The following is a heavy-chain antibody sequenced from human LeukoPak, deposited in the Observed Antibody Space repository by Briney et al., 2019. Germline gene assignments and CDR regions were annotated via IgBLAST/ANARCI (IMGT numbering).Heavy chain of an antibody. D-gene: IGHD6-13*01. CDR3: AKASIAAAGTPYYYYYGMDV. V-gene: IGHV3-30*18. J-gene: IGHJ6*02. CDR2: ISYDGSNK. Sequence: GRSLRLSCAASGFTFSSYGTHWVRQAPGKGLEWVAVISYDGSNKYYADSVKGRFTISRDNSKNTLYLQMNSLRAEDTAVYYCAKASIAAAGTPYYYYYGMDVWGQGTTVTVSS. CDR1: GFTFSSYG.